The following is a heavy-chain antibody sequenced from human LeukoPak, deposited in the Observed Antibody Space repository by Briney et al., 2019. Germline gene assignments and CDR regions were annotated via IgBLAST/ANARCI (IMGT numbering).Heavy chain of an antibody. Sequence: GGSLRLSCAASGFTFSSYSMNWVRQAPGKGLEWVSYISSSSSTIYYADSVKGRFTISRDNAKNSLYLQMNSLRAEDTAVYYCLMDDILTGYSLWGQGTLVTVSS. CDR1: GFTFSSYS. CDR2: ISSSSSTI. J-gene: IGHJ4*02. D-gene: IGHD3-9*01. V-gene: IGHV3-48*04. CDR3: LMDDILTGYSL.